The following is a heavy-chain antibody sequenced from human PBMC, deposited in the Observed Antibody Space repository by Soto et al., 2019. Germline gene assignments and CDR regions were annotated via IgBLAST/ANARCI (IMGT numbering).Heavy chain of an antibody. V-gene: IGHV1-69*13. J-gene: IGHJ4*02. CDR1: AGTFRSYA. Sequence: SVKVSCKAAAGTFRSYAMSWVRQAPGQGLEWMGGIIPMFGTPNYAQNFKGRLTITADESTRTAYMELSSLRSEDTAVYYCAKDGWGGGFDYWGQGTLVTVSS. D-gene: IGHD3-10*01. CDR3: AKDGWGGGFDY. CDR2: IIPMFGTP.